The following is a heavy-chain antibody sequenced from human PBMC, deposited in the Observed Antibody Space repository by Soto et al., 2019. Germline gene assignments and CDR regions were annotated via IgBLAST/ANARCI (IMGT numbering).Heavy chain of an antibody. J-gene: IGHJ2*01. V-gene: IGHV4-34*01. CDR1: RGSFSGYY. Sequence: SETLSLTCAVYRGSFSGYYWSWIRQPPGKGLEWIGEINHSGSTNYNPSLKSRVTISVDTSKNQFSLKLSSVTAADTAVYYCARVGDTVTGESHWYFDLWGRGTLVTVSS. CDR2: INHSGST. CDR3: ARVGDTVTGESHWYFDL. D-gene: IGHD4-17*01.